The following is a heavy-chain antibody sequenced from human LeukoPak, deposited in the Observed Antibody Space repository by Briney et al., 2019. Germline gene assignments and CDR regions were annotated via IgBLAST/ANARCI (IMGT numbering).Heavy chain of an antibody. CDR3: ARSGSGYSHYYYMDV. CDR2: INSDGSDT. V-gene: IGHV3-74*01. J-gene: IGHJ6*03. CDR1: GFTFSNYW. Sequence: PGGSLRLSCAVSGFTFSNYWMHWVRQVPGEGPVWVSHINSDGSDTTYADSVKGRFTISRDNANDTLYLQMNSLGAEDTVVYYCARSGSGYSHYYYMDVWGKGTTVTVSS. D-gene: IGHD1-26*01.